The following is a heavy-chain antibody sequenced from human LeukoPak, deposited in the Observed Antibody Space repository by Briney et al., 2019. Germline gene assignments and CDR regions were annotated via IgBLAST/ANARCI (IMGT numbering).Heavy chain of an antibody. D-gene: IGHD2-15*01. Sequence: PADTLSVSCAVACGSISSYYWSWIRQPPGKGLLWFGYIYYDGSTNYNPSLKSRVSIAGDTSKNHFSLKLSSVTAADTAVYYCARGSGSGNWYFDLWGRGTLVTVSS. J-gene: IGHJ2*01. CDR3: ARGSGSGNWYFDL. V-gene: IGHV4-59*01. CDR1: CGSISSYY. CDR2: IYYDGST.